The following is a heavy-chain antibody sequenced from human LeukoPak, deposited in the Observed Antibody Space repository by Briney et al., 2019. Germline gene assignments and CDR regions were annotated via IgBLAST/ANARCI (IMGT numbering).Heavy chain of an antibody. Sequence: SETLSLTCTVSGGSISSYYRSWIRQPPGKGLEWIGYIYTSGSTNYNPSLKSRVTISVDTSKNQFSLKLSSVTAADTAVYYCVRQGYDFWSGPYGTMDVWGKGTTVTVSS. D-gene: IGHD3-3*01. CDR1: GGSISSYY. CDR2: IYTSGST. V-gene: IGHV4-4*09. CDR3: VRQGYDFWSGPYGTMDV. J-gene: IGHJ6*04.